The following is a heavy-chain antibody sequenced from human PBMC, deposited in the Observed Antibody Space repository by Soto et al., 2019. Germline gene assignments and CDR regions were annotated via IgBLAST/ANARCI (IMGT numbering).Heavy chain of an antibody. V-gene: IGHV4-61*01. CDR1: GGSVSSGSYY. J-gene: IGHJ6*02. CDR2: TSYSGST. CDR3: VGDYAMDV. D-gene: IGHD3-16*01. Sequence: QVQLQESGPGLVKPSEILSLTCSVSGGSVSSGSYYWSWIRQPPGKGLEWIGYTSYSGSTNYNPSLKSRVTISVDTSKNQLSLNLSSVTAADTAVYYCVGDYAMDVWGQGTTVTVSS.